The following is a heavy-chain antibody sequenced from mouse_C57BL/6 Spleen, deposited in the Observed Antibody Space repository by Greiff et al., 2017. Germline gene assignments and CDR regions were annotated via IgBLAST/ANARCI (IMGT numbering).Heavy chain of an antibody. CDR3: TRDYYGSRGVAY. CDR2: ISSGGDYI. D-gene: IGHD1-1*01. V-gene: IGHV5-9-1*02. Sequence: EVNVVESGEGLVKPGGSLKLSCAASGFTFSSSAMSWVRQTPEKRLEWVAYISSGGDYIYYADTVKGRFTISRDNARNTLYLQMSSLKSEDTAMYYCTRDYYGSRGVAYWGQGTLVTVSA. CDR1: GFTFSSSA. J-gene: IGHJ3*01.